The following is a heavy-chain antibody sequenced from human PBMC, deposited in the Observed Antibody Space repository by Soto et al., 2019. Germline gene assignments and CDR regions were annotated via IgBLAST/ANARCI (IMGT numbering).Heavy chain of an antibody. D-gene: IGHD3-22*01. J-gene: IGHJ3*02. CDR1: GFTFSNAW. V-gene: IGHV3-15*01. Sequence: GGSLRLSCAASGFTFSNAWMSWVRQAPGKGLEWVGRIKSKTDGGTTDYAAPVKGRFTISRDDSKNTLYLQMNSLKTEDTAVYYCTTGTITMIVVASTGLDIWGQGTMVTVSS. CDR3: TTGTITMIVVASTGLDI. CDR2: IKSKTDGGTT.